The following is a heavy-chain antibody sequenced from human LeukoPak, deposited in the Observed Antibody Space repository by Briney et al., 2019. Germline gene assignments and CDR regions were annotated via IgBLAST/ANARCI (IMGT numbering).Heavy chain of an antibody. CDR1: GGSISSGGYY. Sequence: SQTLSLTCTVSGGSISSGGYYWSWIRQHPGKGLEWIGYIYYSGSTYYNPSPKSRVTISVDTSKNQFSLKLSSVTAADTAVYYCASVVVPYYYYYGMDVWGQGTTVTVSS. V-gene: IGHV4-31*03. J-gene: IGHJ6*02. CDR3: ASVVVPYYYYYGMDV. CDR2: IYYSGST. D-gene: IGHD2-15*01.